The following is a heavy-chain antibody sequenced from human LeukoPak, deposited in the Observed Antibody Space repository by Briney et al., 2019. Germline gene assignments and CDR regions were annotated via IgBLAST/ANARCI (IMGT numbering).Heavy chain of an antibody. CDR2: IYSGSST. CDR1: GFTVSSNY. J-gene: IGHJ4*02. V-gene: IGHV3-66*01. D-gene: IGHD3-16*02. Sequence: PGGSLRLSCAASGFTVSSNYMSWVRQAPGKGLEWVSVIYSGSSTYYADSVKGRFTISRDNSKNTLYLQMNSLRAEDTAVYYCAREDYVWGSYRSSGSDWGQGTLVTVSS. CDR3: AREDYVWGSYRSSGSD.